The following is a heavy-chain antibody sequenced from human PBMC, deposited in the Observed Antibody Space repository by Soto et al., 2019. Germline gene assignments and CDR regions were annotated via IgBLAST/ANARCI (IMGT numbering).Heavy chain of an antibody. CDR2: ISYDGSNK. V-gene: IGHV3-30*18. J-gene: IGHJ4*02. CDR1: GFTFSSYG. CDR3: AKDLRYYFDY. D-gene: IGHD4-17*01. Sequence: QVQLVESGGGVVQPGRSLRLSCAASGFTFSSYGMHWVRQAPGKGLEWVAVISYDGSNKYYADSVKGRFTISRDNSKNTLYLQMNSLRAEDTAVYCCAKDLRYYFDYWGQGTLVTVSS.